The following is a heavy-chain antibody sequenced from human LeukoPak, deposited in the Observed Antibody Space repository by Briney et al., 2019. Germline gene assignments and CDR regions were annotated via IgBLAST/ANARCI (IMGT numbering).Heavy chain of an antibody. J-gene: IGHJ4*02. CDR3: AKAPLGVGATTLDY. CDR1: GFTFSSYA. D-gene: IGHD1-26*01. CDR2: ISGSGGST. V-gene: IGHV3-23*01. Sequence: GGSLRLSCAASGFTFSSYAMSWVRQAPGKGLEWVSAISGSGGSTYYADSVKGRFTISRDNSKNTLYLQMNSLRAEDTAVYYCAKAPLGVGATTLDYWGQGTLVTVSS.